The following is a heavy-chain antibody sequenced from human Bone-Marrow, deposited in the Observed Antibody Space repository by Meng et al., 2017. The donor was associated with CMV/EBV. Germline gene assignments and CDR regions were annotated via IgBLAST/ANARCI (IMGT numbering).Heavy chain of an antibody. Sequence: GGSVSSGSDCWSWIRQPPGKGLEWIGYIYYSGSTNYNPSLKSRVTISVDTSKNQFSLKLSSVTAADTAVYYCARVPAATKWFDPWGQGTLVTVSS. V-gene: IGHV4-61*01. CDR1: GGSVSSGSDC. D-gene: IGHD2-2*01. CDR2: IYYSGST. J-gene: IGHJ5*02. CDR3: ARVPAATKWFDP.